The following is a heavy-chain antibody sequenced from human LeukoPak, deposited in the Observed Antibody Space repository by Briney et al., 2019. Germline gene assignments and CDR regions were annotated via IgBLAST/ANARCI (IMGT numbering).Heavy chain of an antibody. J-gene: IGHJ4*02. Sequence: SETLSLTCTVSGGSISSYYWSWIRQPAGKGLEWIGRIYTSGSTNYNPSLKSRVTTSVDTSKNQFSLKLSSVTAADTAVYYCARGGWFGEFLDYWGQGTLVTVSS. CDR1: GGSISSYY. D-gene: IGHD3-10*01. CDR3: ARGGWFGEFLDY. V-gene: IGHV4-4*07. CDR2: IYTSGST.